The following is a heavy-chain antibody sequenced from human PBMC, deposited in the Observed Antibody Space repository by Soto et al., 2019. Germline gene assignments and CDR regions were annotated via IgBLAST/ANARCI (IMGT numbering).Heavy chain of an antibody. CDR1: GGTFSSYT. J-gene: IGHJ5*02. D-gene: IGHD3-16*01. V-gene: IGHV1-69*02. Sequence: SVKVSCKASGGTFSSYTISWVRQAPGQGLEWMGRIIPILGIANYAQKFQGRVTITADKSTSTAYMELSSLRSEDTAVYYCARRMITFGGVAPAFDPWGQGTLVTVSS. CDR2: IIPILGIA. CDR3: ARRMITFGGVAPAFDP.